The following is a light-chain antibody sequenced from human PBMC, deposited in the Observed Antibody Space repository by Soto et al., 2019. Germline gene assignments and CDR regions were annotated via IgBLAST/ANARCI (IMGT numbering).Light chain of an antibody. CDR2: GAS. CDR1: QSVSSSY. CDR3: QQRSKWRT. V-gene: IGKV3D-20*02. J-gene: IGKJ1*01. Sequence: EIVLTQSPGTLSLSPGERATLSCRASQSVSSSYLAWYQQKPGQPPRLLIYGASSRATGIPDRFSGSGSGSEFTLTISSLQSEDFAVYYCQQRSKWRTFGQGTKVDIK.